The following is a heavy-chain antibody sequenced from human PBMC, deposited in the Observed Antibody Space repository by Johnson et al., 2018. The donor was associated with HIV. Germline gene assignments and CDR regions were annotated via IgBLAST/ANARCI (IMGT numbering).Heavy chain of an antibody. J-gene: IGHJ3*02. Sequence: VESGGGLIQPGGSLRRSCAASGFTVSSNYMRWVRQAPGQGLECVSVISGSGGSTCYADPVSGRFTISRDTSKNTMYLQMHRRTAEDTALYNCAKDIYGYDAFDIWGQGTMVTVSS. D-gene: IGHD5-24*01. CDR3: AKDIYGYDAFDI. CDR2: ISGSGGST. CDR1: GFTVSSNY. V-gene: IGHV3-23*04.